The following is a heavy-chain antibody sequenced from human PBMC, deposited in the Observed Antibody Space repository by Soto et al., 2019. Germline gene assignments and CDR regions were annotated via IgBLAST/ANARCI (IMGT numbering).Heavy chain of an antibody. V-gene: IGHV4-4*02. D-gene: IGHD3-22*01. CDR1: GGSISSSNW. CDR3: ASDPYYYDSSGYHYRSYYFDY. CDR2: IYHSGST. J-gene: IGHJ4*02. Sequence: QVQLQESGPGLVKPSGTLSLTCAVSGGSISSSNWWSWVRQPPGKGLEWIGEIYHSGSTNYNPSLKSRVTISVDKSKNQFSLKLSSVTAADTAVYYCASDPYYYDSSGYHYRSYYFDYWGQGTLVTVSS.